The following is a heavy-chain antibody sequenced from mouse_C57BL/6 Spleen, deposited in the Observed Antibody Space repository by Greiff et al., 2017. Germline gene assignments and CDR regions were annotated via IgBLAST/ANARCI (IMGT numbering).Heavy chain of an antibody. J-gene: IGHJ1*03. Sequence: QVQLQQSGAELMKPGASVKLSCKATGYTFTGYWIEWVKQRPGHGLEWIGEIFPGSGSTNYNEKCKGKAKFTADPSSNTAYMQLRSLTTEDSAIYYCARRGGNWYFDVWGTGTTVTVSS. CDR1: GYTFTGYW. CDR2: IFPGSGST. CDR3: ARRGGNWYFDV. V-gene: IGHV1-9*01.